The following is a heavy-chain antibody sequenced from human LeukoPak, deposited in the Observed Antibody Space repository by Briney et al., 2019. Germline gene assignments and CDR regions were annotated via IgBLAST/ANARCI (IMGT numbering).Heavy chain of an antibody. Sequence: SSGTLSLTCAGAGGSISSSNWWSWVRQPPGKGLEWIGEIYHSGSTNYNPSLKSRVTISVDKSKNQFSLKLSSVTAADTAVYYCARFWSGYYLDAFDIWGQGTMVTVSS. J-gene: IGHJ3*02. CDR2: IYHSGST. CDR3: ARFWSGYYLDAFDI. CDR1: GGSISSSNW. D-gene: IGHD3-3*01. V-gene: IGHV4-4*02.